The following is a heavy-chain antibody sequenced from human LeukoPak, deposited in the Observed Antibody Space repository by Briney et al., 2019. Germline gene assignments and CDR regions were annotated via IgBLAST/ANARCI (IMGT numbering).Heavy chain of an antibody. CDR1: GFTFSSYS. CDR3: ARDNPDIVVVPAAPRDAFDI. V-gene: IGHV3-48*01. D-gene: IGHD2-2*01. CDR2: ISSSSSTI. J-gene: IGHJ3*02. Sequence: GGSLRLSCAASGFTFSSYSMNWVRQAPGKGLEWVSYISSSSSTIYYADSVKGRFTISRDNAKNSLYLQMNSLRAEGTAVYYCARDNPDIVVVPAAPRDAFDIWGQGTMVTVSS.